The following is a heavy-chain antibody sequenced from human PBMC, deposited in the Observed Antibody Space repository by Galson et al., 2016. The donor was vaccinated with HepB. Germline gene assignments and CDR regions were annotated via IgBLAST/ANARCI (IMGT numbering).Heavy chain of an antibody. CDR2: IYVVNSET. Sequence: QSGAEVKKPGDSLKISCKGSGHSFTNQWIAWVRQMPGEGLEWMGLIYVVNSETRYNPSFQGQVTFSVDKSISTAYLQWSSLKASDTAIYYCAGRPPITGAPFDSWGQGTLVTVSS. D-gene: IGHD1-14*01. CDR1: GHSFTNQW. J-gene: IGHJ5*01. V-gene: IGHV5-51*01. CDR3: AGRPPITGAPFDS.